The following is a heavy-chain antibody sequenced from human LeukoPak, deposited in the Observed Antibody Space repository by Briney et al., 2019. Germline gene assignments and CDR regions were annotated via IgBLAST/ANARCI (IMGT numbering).Heavy chain of an antibody. V-gene: IGHV1-18*04. J-gene: IGHJ5*02. CDR1: GYTFTSYG. D-gene: IGHD2-2*01. CDR2: ISAYNGNT. Sequence: ASVTVSCKASGYTFTSYGISWVRQAPGQGLEWMGWISAYNGNTNYAQKLQGRVTMTTDTSTSTAYMELRSLRSDDTAVYYCARDWLGYCSSTSCGNWFDPWGQGTLVTVSS. CDR3: ARDWLGYCSSTSCGNWFDP.